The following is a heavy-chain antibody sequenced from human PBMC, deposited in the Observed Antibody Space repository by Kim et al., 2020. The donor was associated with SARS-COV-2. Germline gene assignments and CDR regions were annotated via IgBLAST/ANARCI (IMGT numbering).Heavy chain of an antibody. CDR1: GFTFSSYG. J-gene: IGHJ6*02. Sequence: GGSLRLSCAASGFTFSSYGMHWVRQAPGKGLEWVAVISYDGSNKYYADSVKGRFTISRDNSKNTLYLQMNSLRAEDTAVYYCAKDLGTDSSDYYGMDVWGQGTTVTVS. V-gene: IGHV3-30*18. CDR3: AKDLGTDSSDYYGMDV. D-gene: IGHD6-19*01. CDR2: ISYDGSNK.